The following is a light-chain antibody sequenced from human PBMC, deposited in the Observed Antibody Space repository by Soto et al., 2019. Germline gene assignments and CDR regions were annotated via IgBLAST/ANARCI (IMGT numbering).Light chain of an antibody. J-gene: IGKJ4*01. CDR1: QSISIN. CDR3: QQYNNWPPLT. Sequence: EIVMTQSPATLSVAPGERATVSCRASQSISINLAWYQQKPGQAPRLLIYGASKRAPGIPARFSGRGSGTEFTLTISSLQSEDFAVYYCQQYNNWPPLTFGGGTKVEIK. CDR2: GAS. V-gene: IGKV3-15*01.